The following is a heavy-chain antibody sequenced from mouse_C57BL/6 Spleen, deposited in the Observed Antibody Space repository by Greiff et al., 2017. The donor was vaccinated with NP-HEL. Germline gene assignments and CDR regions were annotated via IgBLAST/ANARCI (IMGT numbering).Heavy chain of an antibody. CDR2: IYPGSGST. CDR1: GYTFTSYW. V-gene: IGHV1-55*01. D-gene: IGHD1-1*01. Sequence: VQLQQPGAELVKPGASVKMSCKASGYTFTSYWITWVKQRPGQGLEWIGDIYPGSGSTNYNEKFKSKATLTVDTSSSTAYMQLSSLTSEDSAVYYCARGDGSSYGWFAYWGQGTLVTVSA. CDR3: ARGDGSSYGWFAY. J-gene: IGHJ3*01.